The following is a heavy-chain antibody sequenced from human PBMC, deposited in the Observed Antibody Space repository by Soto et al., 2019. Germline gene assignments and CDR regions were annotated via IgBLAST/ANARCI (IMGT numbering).Heavy chain of an antibody. V-gene: IGHV3-74*01. CDR1: GCTFSSYW. J-gene: IGHJ4*02. D-gene: IGHD4-17*01. CDR2: INSDGSST. CDR3: ARVYGDYPSFDY. Sequence: PGGSLRLSCAASGCTFSSYWMHWVRQAPGKGLVWVSRINSDGSSTSYADSVKGRFTISRDNAKNTLYLQMNSLRAEDTAVSYCARVYGDYPSFDYWGQGTLVTVSS.